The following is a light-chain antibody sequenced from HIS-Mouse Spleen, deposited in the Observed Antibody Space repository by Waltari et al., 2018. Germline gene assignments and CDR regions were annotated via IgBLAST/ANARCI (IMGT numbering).Light chain of an antibody. CDR3: CSYAGSYTFEVV. J-gene: IGLJ2*01. CDR2: DVS. Sequence: QSALTQPRSVSGSPGQSVTISCTGTSSDVGGYNYVSWYQQHPGKAPKLMIYDVSKRPAGVPDRFSGSKSGNTASLTISGLQAGDEADYYCCSYAGSYTFEVVFGGGTKLTVL. CDR1: SSDVGGYNY. V-gene: IGLV2-11*01.